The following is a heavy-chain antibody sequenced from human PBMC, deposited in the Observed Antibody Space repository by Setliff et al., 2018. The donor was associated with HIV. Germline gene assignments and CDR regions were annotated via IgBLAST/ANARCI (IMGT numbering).Heavy chain of an antibody. CDR3: ARSIRANWGGNDAFDF. J-gene: IGHJ3*01. CDR1: GGSVSSSNW. V-gene: IGHV3-48*03. Sequence: LSLTCAVSGGSVSSSNWWSWVRQPPGKGLEWISYISSSGVMYYADSVEGRFTISRDNAKNSLYLQMNSLRADDTAVYYCARSIRANWGGNDAFDFWGQGTKVTVSS. CDR2: ISSSGVM. D-gene: IGHD7-27*01.